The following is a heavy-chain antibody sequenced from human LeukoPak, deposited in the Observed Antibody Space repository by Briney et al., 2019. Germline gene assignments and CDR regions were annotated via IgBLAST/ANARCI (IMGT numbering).Heavy chain of an antibody. D-gene: IGHD3-16*01. CDR1: GFTFSSYG. CDR3: AKDLYYDYVWGSLADY. CDR2: ISYDGSNK. Sequence: GGALRLSCAASGFTFSSYGMHWVGQAPGKGLEGVAVISYDGSNKYYADSVKGRFTISRDNSKNTLYLQMNSLRAEDTAVYYCAKDLYYDYVWGSLADYWGQGTLVTVSS. V-gene: IGHV3-30*18. J-gene: IGHJ4*02.